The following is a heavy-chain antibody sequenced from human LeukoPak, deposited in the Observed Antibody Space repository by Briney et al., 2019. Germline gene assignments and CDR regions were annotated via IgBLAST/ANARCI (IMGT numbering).Heavy chain of an antibody. J-gene: IGHJ3*02. CDR3: ARGVTYCGGDCPLSDAFDI. D-gene: IGHD2-21*02. CDR2: IYHSGST. Sequence: SETLSLTCAVSGGSISSSNWWSWVRQPPGKGLEWIGEIYHSGSTNYNPSLKSRVTISVDKSKNQFSLKLSSVTAADTAVYYCARGVTYCGGDCPLSDAFDIWGQGTMVTVSS. CDR1: GGSISSSNW. V-gene: IGHV4-4*02.